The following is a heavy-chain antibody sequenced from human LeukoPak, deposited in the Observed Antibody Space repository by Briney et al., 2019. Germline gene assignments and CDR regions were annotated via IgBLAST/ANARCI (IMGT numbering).Heavy chain of an antibody. CDR3: AAGPWELDF. CDR2: IYNGGNT. V-gene: IGHV4-4*09. D-gene: IGHD1-26*01. Sequence: SETLSLTCTVSGVSINTYYASWIRQAPGKGLEFIGFIYNGGNTNYNPSLKSRATISVDTSNNQFSLGLTSVTAADTAMYYCAAGPWELDFWGQGTLVTVSS. CDR1: GVSINTYY. J-gene: IGHJ4*02.